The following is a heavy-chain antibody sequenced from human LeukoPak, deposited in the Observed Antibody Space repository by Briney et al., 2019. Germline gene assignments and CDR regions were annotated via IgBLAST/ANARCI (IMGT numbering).Heavy chain of an antibody. CDR2: IIPIFGTA. V-gene: IGHV1-69*13. CDR1: GYTFTSYG. J-gene: IGHJ4*02. D-gene: IGHD3-22*01. Sequence: GASVKVSCKASGYTFTSYGISWVRRAPGQGLEWMGGIIPIFGTANYAQKFQGRVTITADESTSTAYMELSSLRSEDTAVYYCARDLSSGYYPYWGQGTLVTVSS. CDR3: ARDLSSGYYPY.